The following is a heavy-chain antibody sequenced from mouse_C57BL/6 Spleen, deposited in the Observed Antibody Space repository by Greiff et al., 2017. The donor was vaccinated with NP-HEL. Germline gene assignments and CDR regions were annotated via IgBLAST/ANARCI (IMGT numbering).Heavy chain of an antibody. J-gene: IGHJ4*01. D-gene: IGHD1-2*01. CDR3: ARSLLRDYYAMDY. CDR2: IWSDGST. CDR1: GFSLTSYG. Sequence: QVQLQQSGPGLVAPSQSLSITCTVSGFSLTSYGVHWVRQPPGKGLEWLVVIWSDGSTTYNSALKSRLSISKDNSKSQVFLKMNSLQTDDTAMYYCARSLLRDYYAMDYWGQGTSVTVSS. V-gene: IGHV2-6*03.